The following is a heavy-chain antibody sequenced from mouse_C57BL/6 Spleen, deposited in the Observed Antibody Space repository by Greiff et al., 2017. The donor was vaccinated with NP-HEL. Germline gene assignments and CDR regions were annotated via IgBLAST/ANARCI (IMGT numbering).Heavy chain of an antibody. V-gene: IGHV5-2*01. D-gene: IGHD1-1*01. CDR1: EYEFPSHD. J-gene: IGHJ1*03. Sequence: EVKLMESGGGLVQPGESLKLSCESNEYEFPSHDMSWVRKTPEKRLELVAAINSDGGSTYYPDTMERRFIISRDNTKKTLYLQMSSLRSEDTALYYCARQSSPLLGFDVWGTGTTVTVSS. CDR2: INSDGGST. CDR3: ARQSSPLLGFDV.